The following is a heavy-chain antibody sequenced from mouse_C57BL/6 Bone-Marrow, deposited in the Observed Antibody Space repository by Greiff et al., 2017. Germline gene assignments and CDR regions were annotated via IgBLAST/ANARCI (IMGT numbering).Heavy chain of an antibody. Sequence: VQLQQSGPGLVKPSQSLSLTCSVTGYSITSGYYWNWIRQFPGNKLEWMGYISYDGSNNYNPSLKNRISITRDTSKNQFFLKLNAVTTEDTATYYCATDYAYDFDYWGQGTTLTVSS. D-gene: IGHD2-4*01. CDR3: ATDYAYDFDY. CDR1: GYSITSGYY. V-gene: IGHV3-6*01. CDR2: ISYDGSN. J-gene: IGHJ2*01.